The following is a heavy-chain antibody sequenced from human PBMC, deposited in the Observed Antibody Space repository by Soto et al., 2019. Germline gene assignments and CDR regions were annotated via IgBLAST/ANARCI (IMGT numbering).Heavy chain of an antibody. CDR3: AKAYFVWSSEQPYYFDY. D-gene: IGHD3-16*01. CDR1: GFTFSNYA. Sequence: GGSLRLACAASGFTFSNYAMTWVRQGPGKGLEWVSGISGSGGRSYYADSVKGRFTISRDNSKSTLYLQMDSLRAEDTAVYYCAKAYFVWSSEQPYYFDYWGQGTLVTVSS. CDR2: ISGSGGRS. V-gene: IGHV3-23*01. J-gene: IGHJ4*02.